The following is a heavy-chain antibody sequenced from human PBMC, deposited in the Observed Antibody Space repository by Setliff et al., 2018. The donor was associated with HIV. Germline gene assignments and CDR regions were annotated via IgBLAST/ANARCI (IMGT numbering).Heavy chain of an antibody. CDR1: GGSISSGSYY. V-gene: IGHV4-61*09. CDR3: ARGNYYYYYYMDV. D-gene: IGHD1-1*01. CDR2: IYTSGST. Sequence: LSLTCTVSGGSISSGSYYWSWIRQPAGKGLEWIGHIYTSGSTNYNPSLKSRVTISVDTSKNQFSLKLSSVTAADTAVYYCARGNYYYYYYMDVWGKGTKVSVSS. J-gene: IGHJ6*03.